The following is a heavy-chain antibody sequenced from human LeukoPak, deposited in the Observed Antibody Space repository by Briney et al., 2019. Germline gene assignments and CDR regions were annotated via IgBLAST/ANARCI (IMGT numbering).Heavy chain of an antibody. Sequence: ASVKVSCKASGGTFSSYAISWVRQAPGQGLEWMGGIIPIFGTANYAQKFQGRVTITADKSTSTAYMELSSLRSEDTAVYYCARDVNRAWPNYYYYYMDVWGKGTTVTVSS. CDR1: GGTFSSYA. CDR3: ARDVNRAWPNYYYYYMDV. D-gene: IGHD2/OR15-2a*01. J-gene: IGHJ6*03. CDR2: IIPIFGTA. V-gene: IGHV1-69*06.